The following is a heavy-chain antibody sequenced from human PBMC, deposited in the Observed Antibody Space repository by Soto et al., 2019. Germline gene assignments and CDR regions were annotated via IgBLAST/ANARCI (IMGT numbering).Heavy chain of an antibody. J-gene: IGHJ4*02. D-gene: IGHD2-2*01. CDR1: GFTLSSYS. CDR2: ISSSSSTI. V-gene: IGHV3-48*02. CDR3: PRSPDPCSSTSCSLLS. Sequence: EVQLVESGGGLVQPGGSLRLSCAASGFTLSSYSMNWVRQAPGKGLEWVSYISSSSSTIYYADSVKGRFTISRDNAKNSLYLQMNSHREEDTAVYYCPRSPDPCSSTSCSLLSWGQGTLVTVSS.